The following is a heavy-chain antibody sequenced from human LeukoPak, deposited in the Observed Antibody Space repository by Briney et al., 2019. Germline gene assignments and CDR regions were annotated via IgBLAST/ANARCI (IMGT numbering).Heavy chain of an antibody. J-gene: IGHJ4*02. CDR2: MNPNSANT. D-gene: IGHD2-8*02. CDR1: GYTFNTYD. CDR3: ARARLVRGPVTPLYYFDY. Sequence: GASVKVSCKASGYTFNTYDINWVRQATGQGLEWMGWMNPNSANTGYAQKFQGRVTLTRNTSISIAYMELNGLRSDDTAVYYCARARLVRGPVTPLYYFDYWGQGVLVTVSS. V-gene: IGHV1-8*03.